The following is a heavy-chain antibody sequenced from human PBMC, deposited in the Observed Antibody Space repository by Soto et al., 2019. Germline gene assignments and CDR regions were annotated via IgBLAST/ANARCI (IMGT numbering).Heavy chain of an antibody. Sequence: GGSLRLSCAASGFTFDDYAMHWVRQAPGKGLEWVSGISWNSGSIGYVDSVKGRFTISRDNAKNSLYLQMNSLRAEDTALYYCAKDIGSGSYPGGPSWFDPWGQGTLVTVSS. V-gene: IGHV3-9*01. CDR2: ISWNSGSI. CDR1: GFTFDDYA. CDR3: AKDIGSGSYPGGPSWFDP. J-gene: IGHJ5*02. D-gene: IGHD1-26*01.